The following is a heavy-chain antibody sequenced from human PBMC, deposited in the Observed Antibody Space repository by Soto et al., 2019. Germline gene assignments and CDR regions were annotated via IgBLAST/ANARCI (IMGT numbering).Heavy chain of an antibody. J-gene: IGHJ6*02. V-gene: IGHV1-69*12. CDR1: GGTFSSYA. D-gene: IGHD4-17*01. CDR3: EREGYGDYGYYYYGMDV. CDR2: IIPIFGTA. Sequence: QVQLVQSGAEVKKPGSSVKVSCKASGGTFSSYAISWVRQAPGQGLEWMGGIIPIFGTANYAQKFQGRVTITADESTSTDYMELSSLRSEDTAVYYCEREGYGDYGYYYYGMDVWGQGTTVTVSS.